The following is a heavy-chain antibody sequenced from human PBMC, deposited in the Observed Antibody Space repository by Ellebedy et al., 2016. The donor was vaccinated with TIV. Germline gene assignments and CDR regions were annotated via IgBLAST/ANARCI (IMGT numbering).Heavy chain of an antibody. CDR3: ARVPHTTSPPQLDY. Sequence: GESLKISCAASGFTFSSYAMHWVRQAPGKGLEWVAVISYDGSNKYYADSVKGRFTISRDNSKNTLYLQMNSLRPEDTAVYYCARVPHTTSPPQLDYWGQGTLVTVSS. J-gene: IGHJ4*02. CDR2: ISYDGSNK. CDR1: GFTFSSYA. D-gene: IGHD1-14*01. V-gene: IGHV3-30-3*01.